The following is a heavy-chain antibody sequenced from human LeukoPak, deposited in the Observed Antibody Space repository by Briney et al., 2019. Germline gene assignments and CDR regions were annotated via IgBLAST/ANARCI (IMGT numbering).Heavy chain of an antibody. CDR1: GFTFSSYS. J-gene: IGHJ3*02. V-gene: IGHV3-21*01. CDR3: AKARTMIGGAFDI. Sequence: GGSLRLSCSVSGFTFSSYSKNWAPQAPGRGLEWGSTHSNSRNYIYHADSVKGRFTSSRDNAKNSLYLQMNSLRAEDIALLYCAKARTMIGGAFDIWGQGTMVTVSS. D-gene: IGHD3-22*01. CDR2: HSNSRNYI.